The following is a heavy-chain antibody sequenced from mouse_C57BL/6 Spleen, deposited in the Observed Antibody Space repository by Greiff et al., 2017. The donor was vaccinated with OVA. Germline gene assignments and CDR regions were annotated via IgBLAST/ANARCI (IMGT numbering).Heavy chain of an antibody. CDR2: IVPSDSYT. D-gene: IGHD1-1*01. J-gene: IGHJ1*03. Sequence: VQLQQPGAELVMPGASVKLSCKASGYTFTSYWMHWVKQRPGQGLEWIGEIVPSDSYTNYNQKFKGKSTLTVDKSSSTAYMQLSSLTSEDSAVYYCAKITTVVAKGYFDVWGTGTTVTVSS. CDR1: GYTFTSYW. CDR3: AKITTVVAKGYFDV. V-gene: IGHV1-69*01.